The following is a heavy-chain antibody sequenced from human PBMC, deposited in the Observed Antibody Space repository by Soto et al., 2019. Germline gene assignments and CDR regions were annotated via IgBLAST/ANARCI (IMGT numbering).Heavy chain of an antibody. CDR3: AREFGGSSGGFDY. D-gene: IGHD6-19*01. Sequence: SETLSLTCAVSGGSISSGGYSWSWIRQPPGKGLEWIGYIYHSGSTYYNPSLKSRVTISVDRSKNQFSLKLSSVTAADTAVYYCAREFGGSSGGFDYWGQGTLVTVSS. CDR2: IYHSGST. J-gene: IGHJ4*02. CDR1: GGSISSGGYS. V-gene: IGHV4-30-2*01.